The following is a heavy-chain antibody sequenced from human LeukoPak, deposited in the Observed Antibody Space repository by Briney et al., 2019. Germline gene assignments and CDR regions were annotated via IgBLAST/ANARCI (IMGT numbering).Heavy chain of an antibody. D-gene: IGHD2-21*02. J-gene: IGHJ4*02. CDR3: ARHGDCGGDCYDFDY. Sequence: SETLSLTCAVYGGSFSGYYWSWIRQPPGKGLERIGEINHSGSTNYNPSLKSRVTISVDTSKNQFSLKLSSVTAADTAVYYCARHGDCGGDCYDFDYWGQGTLVTVSS. V-gene: IGHV4-34*01. CDR1: GGSFSGYY. CDR2: INHSGST.